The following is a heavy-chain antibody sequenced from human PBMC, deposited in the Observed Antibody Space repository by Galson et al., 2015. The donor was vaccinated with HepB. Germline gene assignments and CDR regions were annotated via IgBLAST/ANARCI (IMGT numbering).Heavy chain of an antibody. Sequence: SLRLSCAASGFTFSSYAMHWVRQAPGKGLEWVAVISYDGSNKYYADSVKGRFTISRDNSKNTLYLQMNSLRAEDTAVYYCARDLGECPYPLGYWGQGTLVTVSS. J-gene: IGHJ4*02. CDR1: GFTFSSYA. V-gene: IGHV3-30-3*01. D-gene: IGHD3-10*01. CDR2: ISYDGSNK. CDR3: ARDLGECPYPLGY.